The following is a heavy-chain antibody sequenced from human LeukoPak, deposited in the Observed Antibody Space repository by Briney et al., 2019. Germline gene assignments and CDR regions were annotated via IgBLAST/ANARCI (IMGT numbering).Heavy chain of an antibody. J-gene: IGHJ4*02. V-gene: IGHV4-38-2*01. CDR3: ARHHRYGDRLFDY. D-gene: IGHD4-17*01. CDR2: IYHSGST. Sequence: PSETLSLTCAVSGYPISSGYYWGWIRQPPGKGLEWIGSIYHSGSTYYNPSLKSRVTISVDTSKNQFSLKLSSVTAADTAVYYCARHHRYGDRLFDYWGQGTLVTVSS. CDR1: GYPISSGYY.